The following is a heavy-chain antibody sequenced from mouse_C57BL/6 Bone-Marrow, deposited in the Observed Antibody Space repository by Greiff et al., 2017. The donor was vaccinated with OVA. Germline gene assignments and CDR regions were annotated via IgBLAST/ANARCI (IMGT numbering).Heavy chain of an antibody. V-gene: IGHV1-63*01. Sequence: QVQLKESGAELVRPGTSVKMSCKASGYTFTNYWIGWAKQRPGHGLEWIGDIYPGGGYTNYNEKFKGKATLTADKSSSTAYMQFSSLTSEDSAIYYCARRAYDYDWFAYWGQGTLVTVSA. CDR3: ARRAYDYDWFAY. J-gene: IGHJ3*01. D-gene: IGHD2-4*01. CDR2: IYPGGGYT. CDR1: GYTFTNYW.